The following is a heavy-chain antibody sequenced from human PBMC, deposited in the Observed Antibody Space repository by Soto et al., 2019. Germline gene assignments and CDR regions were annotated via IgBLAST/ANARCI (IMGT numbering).Heavy chain of an antibody. V-gene: IGHV1-69*14. CDR2: IIPLFGTT. D-gene: IGHD5-12*01. J-gene: IGHJ4*02. Sequence: QVQLVQSGAEVKKPGSSVKVSCKASGDTFSGYSISWVRQAPGQGLEWMGGIIPLFGTTNYAQRFQGRVTITADKSTSTASMELSSLKSEDTTIYYCARDLGSGYYPGEYWGQGTLVTVSS. CDR3: ARDLGSGYYPGEY. CDR1: GDTFSGYS.